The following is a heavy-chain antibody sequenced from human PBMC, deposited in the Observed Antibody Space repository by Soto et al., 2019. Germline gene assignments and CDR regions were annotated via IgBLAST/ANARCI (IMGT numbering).Heavy chain of an antibody. V-gene: IGHV1-69*06. CDR1: GGTFSSYA. D-gene: IGHD3-10*01. J-gene: IGHJ4*02. CDR2: IIPIFGTA. Sequence: QVQLVQSGAEVKKPGSSVKVSCKASGGTFSSYAISWVRQAPGQGVEGMGGIIPIFGTANDAQKFQGRVTIAAGKYPSTAAMALSSLRSEATAVYYCARGRRGSGSHTPPLDYWGKGPLVPVST. CDR3: ARGRRGSGSHTPPLDY.